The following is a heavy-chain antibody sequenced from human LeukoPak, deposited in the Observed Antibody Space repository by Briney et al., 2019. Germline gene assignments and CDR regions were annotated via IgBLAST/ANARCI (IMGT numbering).Heavy chain of an antibody. V-gene: IGHV1-46*01. CDR2: INPSGGST. CDR1: GYTFTSYY. Sequence: GASVKVSCTASGYTFTSYYMHWVRQAPGQGLEWMGIINPSGGSTSYAQKFQGRVTMTRDTSKSTVYMELSSLRSEDTAVYYCARNWGSGWYFDLWGRGTLVTVSS. CDR3: ARNWGSGWYFDL. D-gene: IGHD7-27*01. J-gene: IGHJ2*01.